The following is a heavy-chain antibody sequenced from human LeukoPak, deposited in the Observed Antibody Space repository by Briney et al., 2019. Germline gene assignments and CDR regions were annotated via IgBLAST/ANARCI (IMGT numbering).Heavy chain of an antibody. CDR2: IYSGGST. CDR1: GFTVSSNY. V-gene: IGHV3-53*01. Sequence: PGGSLRLSCAASGFTVSSNYMSWVRQAPGKGLEWVSVIYSGGSTYYADSVKGRFTISRDNSKNTLYLQMNSLRAEDTAVYYCARTPSGSYLYYFDYWGQGTLVTVSS. D-gene: IGHD1-26*01. J-gene: IGHJ4*02. CDR3: ARTPSGSYLYYFDY.